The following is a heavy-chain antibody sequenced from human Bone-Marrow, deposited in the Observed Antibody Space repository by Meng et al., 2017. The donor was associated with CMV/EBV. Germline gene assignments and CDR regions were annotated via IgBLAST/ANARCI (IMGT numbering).Heavy chain of an antibody. V-gene: IGHV3-21*01. J-gene: IGHJ4*02. CDR1: GFSFSRHS. CDR2: ISGSGDYI. D-gene: IGHD3-22*01. CDR3: ARGLGVRSSGYYYVYN. Sequence: GGSLRLSCAVSGFSFSRHSMNWVRQAPGKGLEWVSSISGSGDYIYYADSVKGRFTIPRDSAKNSLYLQMNSLRAEDTAVYYCARGLGVRSSGYYYVYNWGQGTLVTVSS.